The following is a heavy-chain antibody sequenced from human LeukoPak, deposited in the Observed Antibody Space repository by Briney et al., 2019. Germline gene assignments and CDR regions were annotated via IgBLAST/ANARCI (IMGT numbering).Heavy chain of an antibody. D-gene: IGHD3-10*01. CDR3: ARGGGWFGELFFSSYYYYYMDV. Sequence: GGSLRLSCAASGFTVSSNYMSWVRQAPGKGLEWVSVIYSGGSTYYADSVKGRFTISRDNSKNTLYLQMNSLRAEDTAVYYCARGGGWFGELFFSSYYYYYMDVWGKGTTVTISS. V-gene: IGHV3-53*01. CDR2: IYSGGST. CDR1: GFTVSSNY. J-gene: IGHJ6*03.